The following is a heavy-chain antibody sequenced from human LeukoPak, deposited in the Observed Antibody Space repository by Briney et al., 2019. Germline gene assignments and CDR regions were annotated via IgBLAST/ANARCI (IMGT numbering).Heavy chain of an antibody. J-gene: IGHJ5*02. V-gene: IGHV4-34*01. D-gene: IGHD2-15*01. Sequence: SETLSLTCAVYGGSFSGYYWSSIRQPPGKGLEWIGEINHSGSTNYNPSLKSRVTISVDTSKNQFSLKLSSVTAADTAVYYCARHRCSGGSCYPMNWFDPWGQGTLVTVSS. CDR1: GGSFSGYY. CDR3: ARHRCSGGSCYPMNWFDP. CDR2: INHSGST.